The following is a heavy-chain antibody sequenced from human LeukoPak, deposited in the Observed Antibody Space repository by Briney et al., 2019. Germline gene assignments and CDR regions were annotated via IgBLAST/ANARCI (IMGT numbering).Heavy chain of an antibody. V-gene: IGHV3-23*01. Sequence: GGSLRLSCAASGFTFSNYAMSWVRQAPGKGLEWVSAITGSGDTYSADSVKGRFIISRDNSKNTLYLQMNSLRAEDTAVYYCGKDDPYGGDYWGQGTLVIVSS. CDR2: ITGSGDT. CDR3: GKDDPYGGDY. D-gene: IGHD3-10*01. CDR1: GFTFSNYA. J-gene: IGHJ4*02.